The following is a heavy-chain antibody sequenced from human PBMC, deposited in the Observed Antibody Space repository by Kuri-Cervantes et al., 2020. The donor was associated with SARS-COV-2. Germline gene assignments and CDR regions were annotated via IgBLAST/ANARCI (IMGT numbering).Heavy chain of an antibody. Sequence: ASVNVSCKDSGYTFTSYDINWVRQATGQGLEWMGWMNPNSGNTGYAQKLQGRVTMTTDTSTSTAYMELRSLRSDDTAVYYCARSCLELLNYSYYYYMDVWGKGTTVTVSS. V-gene: IGHV1-8*02. D-gene: IGHD3-3*01. CDR2: MNPNSGNT. J-gene: IGHJ6*03. CDR3: ARSCLELLNYSYYYYMDV. CDR1: GYTFTSYD.